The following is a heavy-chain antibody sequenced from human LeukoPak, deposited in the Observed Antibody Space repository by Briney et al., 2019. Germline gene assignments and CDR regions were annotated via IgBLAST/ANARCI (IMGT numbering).Heavy chain of an antibody. CDR1: GFTFSSYS. Sequence: PGGSLRLSCAASGFTFSSYSMNWVRQAPGKGLEWVSSISSSSSYIYYADSVKGRFTISRDNAKNSLYLQMNSLRAEDTAVYYCARDGIDYSNYRPEDFQHWGQGTLVAVSS. V-gene: IGHV3-21*01. J-gene: IGHJ1*01. CDR3: ARDGIDYSNYRPEDFQH. D-gene: IGHD4-11*01. CDR2: ISSSSSYI.